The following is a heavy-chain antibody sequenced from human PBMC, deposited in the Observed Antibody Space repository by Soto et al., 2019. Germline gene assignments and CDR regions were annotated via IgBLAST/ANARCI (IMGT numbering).Heavy chain of an antibody. Sequence: VQLLEFGGGLVQPGESLRLSCAASGFTFSSYAMSWVRQAPGKGLEWVSASSGSGDNTYYADSVRGRFSISRDNSKNTLYLEMKSLRAEDTAVYYCAKGFRFKHFSTSHIDYFDRWGQGTVVTVSS. V-gene: IGHV3-23*01. J-gene: IGHJ4*02. CDR1: GFTFSSYA. CDR2: SSGSGDNT. CDR3: AKGFRFKHFSTSHIDYFDR. D-gene: IGHD3-3*02.